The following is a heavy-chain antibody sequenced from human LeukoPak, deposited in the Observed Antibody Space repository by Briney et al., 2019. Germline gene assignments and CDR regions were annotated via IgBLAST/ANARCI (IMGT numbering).Heavy chain of an antibody. J-gene: IGHJ4*02. Sequence: ASVKVSCKVSGYTLTELSMHWVRQAPGKGLEWMGGFDPEDGETIYAQKFQGRDTMTEDTSTDTAYMELSSLRSEDTAVYYCATAGLYMTTAFDYWGQGTLVTVSS. CDR3: ATAGLYMTTAFDY. D-gene: IGHD4-17*01. V-gene: IGHV1-24*01. CDR2: FDPEDGET. CDR1: GYTLTELS.